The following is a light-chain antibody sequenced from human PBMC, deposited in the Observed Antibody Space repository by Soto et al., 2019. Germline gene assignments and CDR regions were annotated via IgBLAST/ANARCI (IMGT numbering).Light chain of an antibody. CDR3: QQYGSSWT. Sequence: EIVLTQSPGTLSLSPGERATLSCRASQSVSSSYLAWYQQKPGQAPRLLIYGASSRATGIPDRFSGSGSGTDFNLTISRLEPEDFAVYYCQQYGSSWTFGQGTNVEIK. J-gene: IGKJ1*01. CDR2: GAS. V-gene: IGKV3-20*01. CDR1: QSVSSSY.